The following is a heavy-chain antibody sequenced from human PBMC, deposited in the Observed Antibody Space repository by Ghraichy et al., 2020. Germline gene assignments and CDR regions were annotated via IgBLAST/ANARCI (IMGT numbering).Heavy chain of an antibody. D-gene: IGHD3-22*01. CDR2: IWYDGSNK. CDR3: ARSPNSYYYDSTWVYYYYYMDV. V-gene: IGHV3-33*01. J-gene: IGHJ6*03. CDR1: GFTFSSYG. Sequence: GGSLRLSCAASGFTFSSYGMHWVRQAPGKGLEWVAVIWYDGSNKYYADSVKGRFTISRDNSKNTLYLQMNSLRAEDTAVYYCARSPNSYYYDSTWVYYYYYMDVWGKGTTVTVSS.